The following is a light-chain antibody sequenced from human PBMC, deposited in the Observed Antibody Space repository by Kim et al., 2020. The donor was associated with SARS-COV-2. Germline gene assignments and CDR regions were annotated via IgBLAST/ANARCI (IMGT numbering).Light chain of an antibody. V-gene: IGKV3-20*01. CDR1: QSVSSSY. CDR3: QQFGGSPPYT. J-gene: IGKJ2*01. Sequence: PGERATLSCRASQSVSSSYLAWYQHKPGQAPRLLMYAASTRATGIPDRFSGSGSGTDFTLTINRLEPEDFAVYYCQQFGGSPPYTFGQGTKLEI. CDR2: AAS.